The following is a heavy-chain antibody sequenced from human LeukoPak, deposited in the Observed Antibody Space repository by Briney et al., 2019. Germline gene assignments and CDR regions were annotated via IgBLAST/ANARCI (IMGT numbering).Heavy chain of an antibody. J-gene: IGHJ1*01. D-gene: IGHD3-10*01. CDR2: INHSGST. V-gene: IGHV4-34*01. CDR3: ARGGRITMVRGVKAEYFQH. CDR1: GGSFSGYY. Sequence: SETLSLTCAVYGGSFSGYYWSWIRQPPGKGLEWIGEINHSGSTNYNPSLKSRVTISVDTSKNQFSLKLSSVTAADTAVYYCARGGRITMVRGVKAEYFQHWGQGTLVTVSS.